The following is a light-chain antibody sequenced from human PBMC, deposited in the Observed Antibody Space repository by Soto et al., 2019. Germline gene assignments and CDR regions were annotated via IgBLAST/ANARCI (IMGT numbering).Light chain of an antibody. V-gene: IGKV1-39*01. CDR2: DAS. CDR3: QQSDRTPYT. CDR1: QTISTY. Sequence: DIQMTQSPSSLSASVGDRVTITCRASQTISTYLNWYQQKPGKAPRLLIYDASSLLSGVPSRFSGSGSGTEFTLTIASLQPEDFSTYYCQQSDRTPYTFGQGTKGEI. J-gene: IGKJ2*01.